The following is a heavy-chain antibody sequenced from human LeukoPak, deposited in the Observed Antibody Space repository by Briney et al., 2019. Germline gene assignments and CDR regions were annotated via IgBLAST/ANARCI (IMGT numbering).Heavy chain of an antibody. J-gene: IGHJ6*03. V-gene: IGHV3-30*02. Sequence: PGGSLRLSCAASGFTFSSYAMHWVRQAPGKGLEWVAFIRYDGSNKYYADSVKGRFTISRDNSKNTLYLQMNSLRAEDTAVYYCARSYSSTPQYYYYYYMDVWGKGTTVTVSS. CDR2: IRYDGSNK. D-gene: IGHD6-13*01. CDR3: ARSYSSTPQYYYYYYMDV. CDR1: GFTFSSYA.